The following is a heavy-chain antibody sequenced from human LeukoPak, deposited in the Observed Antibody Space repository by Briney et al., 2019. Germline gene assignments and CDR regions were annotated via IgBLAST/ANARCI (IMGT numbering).Heavy chain of an antibody. CDR2: IYPGDSDT. CDR3: ARAYYYGSGSYYIGGY. D-gene: IGHD3-10*01. V-gene: IGHV5-51*07. Sequence: GESLKISCKGSGYSFTSYWIGWVHQMPGKGLEWMVIIYPGDSDTRYSPSFQGQVTISADKSISTAYLQWSSLKASDTAMYYCARAYYYGSGSYYIGGYWGQGTLVTVSS. CDR1: GYSFTSYW. J-gene: IGHJ4*02.